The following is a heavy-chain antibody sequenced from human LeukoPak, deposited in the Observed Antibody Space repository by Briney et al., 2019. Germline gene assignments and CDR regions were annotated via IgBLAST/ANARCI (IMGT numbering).Heavy chain of an antibody. CDR1: GFTFSSYS. J-gene: IGHJ4*02. CDR3: ARDISSSKATFDY. V-gene: IGHV3-21*01. CDR2: ISSSSSYI. Sequence: GGSLRLSCAASGFTFSSYSMNWVRQAPGKGLEWVSSISSSSSYIYYADSVKGRFTISRDNAKNSLYLQMNSLRAEDTAVYYCARDISSSKATFDYWGQGTLVTVSS. D-gene: IGHD5-12*01.